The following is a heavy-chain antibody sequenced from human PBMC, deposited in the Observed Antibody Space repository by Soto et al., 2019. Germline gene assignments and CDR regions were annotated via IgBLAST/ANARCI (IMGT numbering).Heavy chain of an antibody. V-gene: IGHV3-23*01. CDR1: GFTFSSYA. CDR3: AKVGAKIAVTSPFDY. CDR2: ISGSVGGT. D-gene: IGHD4-17*01. Sequence: EVQLLESGGDLVQPGGSLRLSCAASGFTFSSYAMSWVRQAPGKGLEWVSGISGSVGGTYYVDSVRGRFTISRDNSKNTLYLQMNSLRAEDTALYYCAKVGAKIAVTSPFDYWGQGPQVIVSS. J-gene: IGHJ4*02.